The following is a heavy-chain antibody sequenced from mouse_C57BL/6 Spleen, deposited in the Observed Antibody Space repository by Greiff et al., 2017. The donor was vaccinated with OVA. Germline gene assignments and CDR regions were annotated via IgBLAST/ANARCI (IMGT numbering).Heavy chain of an antibody. CDR1: GYTFTEYT. J-gene: IGHJ3*01. V-gene: IGHV1-62-2*01. CDR3: ARDEEVFITTVVAPFAY. Sequence: QVQLQQSGAELVKPGASVKLSCKASGYTFTEYTIHWVKQRSGQGLEWIGWFYPGSGSIKYNEKFKDKATLTVDKSSSTVYMELSRMTSEDAAVYFCARDEEVFITTVVAPFAYWGQGTLVTVSA. D-gene: IGHD1-1*01. CDR2: FYPGSGSI.